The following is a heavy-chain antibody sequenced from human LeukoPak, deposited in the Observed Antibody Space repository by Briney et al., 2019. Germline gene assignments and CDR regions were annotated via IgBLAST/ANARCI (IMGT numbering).Heavy chain of an antibody. D-gene: IGHD3-22*01. Sequence: SETLSLTCAVYGGSFSGYYWSWIRQPPEKGLEWIGEINHSGSTNYNPSLKSRVTISVDTSKNQFSLKLSSVTAADTAVYYCGMPSAPNYYYDSSGYCCDAFDIWGQGTMVTVSS. V-gene: IGHV4-34*01. CDR1: GGSFSGYY. CDR2: INHSGST. J-gene: IGHJ3*02. CDR3: GMPSAPNYYYDSSGYCCDAFDI.